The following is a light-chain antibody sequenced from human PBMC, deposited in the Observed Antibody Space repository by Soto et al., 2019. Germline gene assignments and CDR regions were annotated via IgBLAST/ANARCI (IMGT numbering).Light chain of an antibody. Sequence: EIVLTQSPGTLSLSTGERATLSCRASQSISNSYLAWYQQKPGQAPRLLIHGASSRATGIPDRFSGTGSATDFTLTLSRLEPEDFAVYYCQQYGSSPWTFGQGTKAEIK. V-gene: IGKV3-20*01. CDR3: QQYGSSPWT. J-gene: IGKJ1*01. CDR2: GAS. CDR1: QSISNSY.